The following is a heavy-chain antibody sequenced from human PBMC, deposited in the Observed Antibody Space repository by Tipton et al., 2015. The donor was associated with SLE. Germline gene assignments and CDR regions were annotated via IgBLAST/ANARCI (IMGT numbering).Heavy chain of an antibody. J-gene: IGHJ4*02. D-gene: IGHD3-10*01. CDR2: IFYTGST. CDR3: ARALTGYYYGSGLFDY. V-gene: IGHV4-39*07. Sequence: TLSLTCTVSDGSIRSTNYYWGWIRRPPGKGLEWIGSIFYTGSTYYNPSLKSRVSFSIDTSKHQFSLKLNSVTAADTAVYYCARALTGYYYGSGLFDYWGQGTLVTVSS. CDR1: DGSIRSTNYY.